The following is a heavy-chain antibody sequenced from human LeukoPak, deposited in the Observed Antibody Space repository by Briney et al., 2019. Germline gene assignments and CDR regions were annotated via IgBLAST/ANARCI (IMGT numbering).Heavy chain of an antibody. CDR3: ARSPITVAGYFDF. Sequence: GESLKISCKGSGYSFTTYWIAWVRQMPGKGLECLGLFYLADSETRYSPSFQGQVTFSADKSINTAYLQWSSLKASDTAIYYCARSPITVAGYFDFWGQGTLVTVSS. J-gene: IGHJ4*02. CDR2: FYLADSET. V-gene: IGHV5-51*01. CDR1: GYSFTTYW. D-gene: IGHD6-13*01.